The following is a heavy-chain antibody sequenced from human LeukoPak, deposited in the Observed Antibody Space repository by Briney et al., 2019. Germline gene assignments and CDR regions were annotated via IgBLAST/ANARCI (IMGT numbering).Heavy chain of an antibody. D-gene: IGHD3-22*01. Sequence: ASVKVSCTASGYTFTSYGISWVRQAPGQGLEWMGWISAYNGNTNYAQKLQGRVTMTTDTSTSTAYMELRSLRSDDTAVYYCARSYYDSSGYYDDAFDIWGQGTMVTVSS. V-gene: IGHV1-18*01. CDR3: ARSYYDSSGYYDDAFDI. CDR2: ISAYNGNT. CDR1: GYTFTSYG. J-gene: IGHJ3*02.